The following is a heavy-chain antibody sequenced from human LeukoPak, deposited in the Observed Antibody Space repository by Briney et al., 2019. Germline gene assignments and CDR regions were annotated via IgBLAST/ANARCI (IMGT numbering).Heavy chain of an antibody. J-gene: IGHJ4*02. D-gene: IGHD3-10*01. Sequence: GGPLRLSCAASGFTFSSYEMNWVRQAPGKGLEWVSCISSSGSTIYYADSMKGRFTISRDNAKNSLYLQMNSLRAEDTAVYYCARHYYGPGSYFDYWGQGTLVTVSS. CDR2: ISSSGSTI. CDR1: GFTFSSYE. CDR3: ARHYYGPGSYFDY. V-gene: IGHV3-48*03.